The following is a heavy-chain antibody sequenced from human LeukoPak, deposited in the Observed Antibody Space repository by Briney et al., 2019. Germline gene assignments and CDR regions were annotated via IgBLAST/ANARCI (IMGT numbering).Heavy chain of an antibody. D-gene: IGHD3-16*01. CDR2: IKEDGSEG. V-gene: IGHV3-7*01. Sequence: GGSLRLSCATSGFTFSRYLMSWVRQAPGKGLECVATIKEDGSEGYYVDSVKGRFTISRDNAKNSVFLQMNNLRVEDTAMYYCARDSGGNDYWGQGLLVTVSS. J-gene: IGHJ4*02. CDR1: GFTFSRYL. CDR3: ARDSGGNDY.